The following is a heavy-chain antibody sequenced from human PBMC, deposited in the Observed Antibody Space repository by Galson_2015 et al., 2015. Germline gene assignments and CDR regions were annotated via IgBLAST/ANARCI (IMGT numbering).Heavy chain of an antibody. CDR3: ARELSGRYYYDSSAWGY. Sequence: ETLSLTCAVYGGSFSGYFWSWIRPPPGKGLEWIGEINHSGSTNYNPSLKSRVTISVDTSKNQFSLKLSSVTAADTAVYYCARELSGRYYYDSSAWGYWGQGTLVTVSS. CDR2: INHSGST. CDR1: GGSFSGYF. J-gene: IGHJ4*02. V-gene: IGHV4-34*01. D-gene: IGHD3-22*01.